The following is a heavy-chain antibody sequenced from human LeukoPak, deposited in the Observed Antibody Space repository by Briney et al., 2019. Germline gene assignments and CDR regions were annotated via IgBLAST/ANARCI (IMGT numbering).Heavy chain of an antibody. Sequence: SQTLSLTCTVSSGSISSGGYYWSWIRQHPGKGLEWIGYIYYSGSTYYTPSLKSRVSISVDTSKNQFSLKLSSVTAADTAVYYCAKPTGYCSSTSCHKRAYNWFDPWGQGTLVTVSS. D-gene: IGHD2-2*01. V-gene: IGHV4-31*03. CDR2: IYYSGST. J-gene: IGHJ5*02. CDR3: AKPTGYCSSTSCHKRAYNWFDP. CDR1: SGSISSGGYY.